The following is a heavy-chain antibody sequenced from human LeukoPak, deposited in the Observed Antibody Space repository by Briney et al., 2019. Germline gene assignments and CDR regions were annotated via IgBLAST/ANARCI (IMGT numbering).Heavy chain of an antibody. CDR2: ISSSGSTI. CDR1: GFTFSSYE. V-gene: IGHV3-48*03. J-gene: IGHJ4*02. CDR3: AKVVTANDY. D-gene: IGHD2-21*02. Sequence: HPGGSLRLSCAASGFTFSSYEMNWVRQAPGKGLEWVSYISSSGSTIYYADSVKGRFTISRDNSKNTLYLQMNSLRAEDTAVYYCAKVVTANDYWGQGTLVTVSS.